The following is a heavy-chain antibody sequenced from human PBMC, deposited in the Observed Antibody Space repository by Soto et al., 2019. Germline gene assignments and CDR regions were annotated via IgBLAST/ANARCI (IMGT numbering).Heavy chain of an antibody. D-gene: IGHD3-3*01. Sequence: KPSETLSLTCTVSGGSISSYYWSWMRQPPGKGLEWIGYIYYSGSTNYNPSLKSRVTISVDTSKNQFSLKLSSVTAADTAVYYCARDNTRYYDFWSGYYGLNWFDPWGQGTLVTVSS. V-gene: IGHV4-59*01. J-gene: IGHJ5*02. CDR1: GGSISSYY. CDR3: ARDNTRYYDFWSGYYGLNWFDP. CDR2: IYYSGST.